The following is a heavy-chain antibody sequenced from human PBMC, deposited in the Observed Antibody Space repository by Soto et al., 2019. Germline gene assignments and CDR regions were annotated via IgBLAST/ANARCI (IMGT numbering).Heavy chain of an antibody. V-gene: IGHV3-30*03. CDR3: ARERAAAVYFDY. D-gene: IGHD6-13*01. CDR2: ISYDASNK. CDR1: GFTFSSYS. Sequence: PGGSLRLSCEASGFTFSSYSMNWVRQAPGKGLEWVAVISYDASNKYYADSVKGRFTISRDNSKNTLYLEMNSLRGEDTALYYCARERAAAVYFDYWGQTTLVTVSS. J-gene: IGHJ4*02.